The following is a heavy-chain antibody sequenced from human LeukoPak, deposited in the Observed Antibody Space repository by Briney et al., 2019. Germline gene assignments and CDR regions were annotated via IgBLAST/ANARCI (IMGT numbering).Heavy chain of an antibody. CDR2: IYHSGST. D-gene: IGHD2-2*01. Sequence: KPSETLSLTCTVSGYSISSGYYWGWIRQPPGKGLEWIGSIYHSGSTNYNPSLKSRVTISVDTSKNQFSLKLSSVTAADTAVYYCARRYCSSTSCYVSDAFDIWGQGTMVTVSS. V-gene: IGHV4-38-2*02. CDR1: GYSISSGYY. CDR3: ARRYCSSTSCYVSDAFDI. J-gene: IGHJ3*02.